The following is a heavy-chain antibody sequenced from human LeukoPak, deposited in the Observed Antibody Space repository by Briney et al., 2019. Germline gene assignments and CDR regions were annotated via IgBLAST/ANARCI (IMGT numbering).Heavy chain of an antibody. Sequence: GSLRLSCAASGFTFSTYWMSWVRQAPGKGLEWVTNIHPDGNEKYYVDSVKGRFTISRDNVKNSLYLQMNSLRVEDTAVYYCARGDDFPGDYWGQGTLVTVSS. CDR1: GFTFSTYW. J-gene: IGHJ4*02. D-gene: IGHD3/OR15-3a*01. V-gene: IGHV3-7*04. CDR3: ARGDDFPGDY. CDR2: IHPDGNEK.